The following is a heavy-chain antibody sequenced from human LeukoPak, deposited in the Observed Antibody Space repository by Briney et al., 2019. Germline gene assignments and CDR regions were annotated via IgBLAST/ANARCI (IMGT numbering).Heavy chain of an antibody. J-gene: IGHJ4*02. D-gene: IGHD2-2*01. Sequence: GGSLRLSCAASGFTFSSYDIHWVRQATGKRLEWVSAIGTAGDTYYAGSVKGRFTISRENAKNSLYLQMNSLRAGDTAVYYCARDLNGSEDIVVVPAAIDYWGQGTLVTVSS. CDR3: ARDLNGSEDIVVVPAAIDY. CDR2: IGTAGDT. V-gene: IGHV3-13*01. CDR1: GFTFSSYD.